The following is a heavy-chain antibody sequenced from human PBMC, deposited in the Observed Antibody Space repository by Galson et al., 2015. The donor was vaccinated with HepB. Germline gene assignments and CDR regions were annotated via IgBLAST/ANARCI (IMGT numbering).Heavy chain of an antibody. J-gene: IGHJ4*02. CDR3: VRDGYYYGSGGYV. CDR1: GGTFSSYA. Sequence: SVKVSCKASGGTFSSYAISWVRQAPGQGLEWMGGIIPIFGTANYAPKFQSRVTITADESTSTVYMELSSPRSEDTAVYYCVRDGYYYGSGGYVWGQGTLVTVSS. CDR2: IIPIFGTA. D-gene: IGHD3-10*01. V-gene: IGHV1-69*13.